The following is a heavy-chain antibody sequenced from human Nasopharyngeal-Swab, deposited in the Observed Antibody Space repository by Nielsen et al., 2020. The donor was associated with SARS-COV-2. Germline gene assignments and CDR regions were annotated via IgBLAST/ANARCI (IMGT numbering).Heavy chain of an antibody. CDR1: GFIFSDSA. Sequence: GESLKISCAASGFIFSDSAIHWVRQASGKGLEWVGRIRSKGNSYATEYAASAEGRFTISRDNSKNTLYLQMNSLRAEDTAVYYCAKVANARVRYYDFWSGSKEERWAYGMDVWGQGTTVTVSS. CDR3: AKVANARVRYYDFWSGSKEERWAYGMDV. D-gene: IGHD3-3*01. CDR2: IRSKGNSYAT. V-gene: IGHV3-73*01. J-gene: IGHJ6*02.